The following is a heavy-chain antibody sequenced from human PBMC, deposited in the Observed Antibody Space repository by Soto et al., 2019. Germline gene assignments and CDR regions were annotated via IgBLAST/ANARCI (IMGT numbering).Heavy chain of an antibody. CDR3: ARLYYDFWSGYSAHMDV. V-gene: IGHV4-39*01. Sequence: SETLSLTCTVSGGSISSSSYYWGWIRQPPGKGLEWIGSIYYSGSTYYNPSLKSRVTISVDTSKNQFSLKLSSVTAADTAVYYCARLYYDFWSGYSAHMDVWGKGTTVTVSS. CDR1: GGSISSSSYY. D-gene: IGHD3-3*01. CDR2: IYYSGST. J-gene: IGHJ6*03.